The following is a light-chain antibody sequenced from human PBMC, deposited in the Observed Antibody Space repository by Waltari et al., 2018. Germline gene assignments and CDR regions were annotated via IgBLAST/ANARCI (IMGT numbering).Light chain of an antibody. Sequence: SQSVLYSSNNKNYLAWYQHKAGQPPKLLIYWASTRESGVPDRFSGSGSGTDFTLTISSLQAEDVAVYYCQQYYGTPYTFGQGTKLEIK. CDR3: QQYYGTPYT. CDR2: WAS. J-gene: IGKJ2*01. CDR1: QSVLYSSNNKNY. V-gene: IGKV4-1*01.